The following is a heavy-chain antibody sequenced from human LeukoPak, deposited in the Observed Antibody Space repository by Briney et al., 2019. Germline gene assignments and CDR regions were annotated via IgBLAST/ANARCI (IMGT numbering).Heavy chain of an antibody. CDR3: ASEETTNGGWTPNY. D-gene: IGHD6-19*01. CDR2: ISSSETYI. Sequence: GGSLRLSCAASGFTFTSYSMNWVRQAPGKGLEWVSSISSSETYIKYTDSVKGRFTISRDNAKNSLYLQMNSLRAEDTAVYYCASEETTNGGWTPNYWGQGTLVTVSS. CDR1: GFTFTSYS. J-gene: IGHJ4*02. V-gene: IGHV3-21*01.